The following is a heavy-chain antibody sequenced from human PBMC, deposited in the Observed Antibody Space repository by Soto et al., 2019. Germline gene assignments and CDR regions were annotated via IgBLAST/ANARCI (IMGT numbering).Heavy chain of an antibody. D-gene: IGHD6-13*01. CDR1: GFTFSNYA. V-gene: IGHV3-23*01. CDR2: ISGSGSSI. CDR3: AKGGDSSSWKNWFDP. Sequence: GGSLRLSCAASGFTFSNYAMTWVRQAPGKRLEWVSGISGSGSSIYYADSVKGRFTISRDNSKNTLYLQMNSLRAEDTAVYYCAKGGDSSSWKNWFDPWGQGTLVTVSA. J-gene: IGHJ5*02.